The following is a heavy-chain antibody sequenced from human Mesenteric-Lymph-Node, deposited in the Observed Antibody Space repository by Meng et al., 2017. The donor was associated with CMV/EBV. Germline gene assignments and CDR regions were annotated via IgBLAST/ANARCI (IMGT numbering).Heavy chain of an antibody. CDR1: GGTFSSYA. V-gene: IGHV1-69*05. CDR3: ARERYCSSTSCYSRDAFDI. CDR2: IIPIFGTA. Sequence: SVKVSCKASGGTFSSYAISWVRQAPGQGLEWMGGIIPIFGTANYAQKFQGRVTITTDESTSTAYMELSSLRSEDTAVYYCARERYCSSTSCYSRDAFDIWGQGTMVTVSS. J-gene: IGHJ3*02. D-gene: IGHD2-2*01.